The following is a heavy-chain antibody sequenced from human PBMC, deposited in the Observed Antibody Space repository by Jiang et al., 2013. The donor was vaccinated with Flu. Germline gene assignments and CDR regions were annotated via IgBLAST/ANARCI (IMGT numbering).Heavy chain of an antibody. CDR3: ARASSTSPLDY. CDR1: GASISSGGYS. CDR2: IYQSGST. V-gene: IGHV4-30-2*01. J-gene: IGHJ4*02. Sequence: SGLVKPSQTLSLTCAVSGASISSGGYSWSWIRQPPGKGLEWIGYIYQSGSTYYNPSLKSRVTISVDRSKNQFSLKLSSVTAADTAVYYCARASSTSPLDYWGQGTLVTVSS. D-gene: IGHD2-2*01.